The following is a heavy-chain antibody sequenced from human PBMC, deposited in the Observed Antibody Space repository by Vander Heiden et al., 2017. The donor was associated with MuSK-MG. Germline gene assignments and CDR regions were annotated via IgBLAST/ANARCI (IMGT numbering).Heavy chain of an antibody. V-gene: IGHV4-31*03. CDR1: GGSISSGGYY. D-gene: IGHD6-13*01. Sequence: QVQLQESGPGLVKPSQTLSLTCTVPGGSISSGGYYWSWIRQHPGKGLEWIGYIYYSGSTYYNPSLKSRVTISVDTSKNQFSLKLSSVTAADTAVYYCARAPREQLVHGGGYYYYYMDVWGKGTTVTVSS. J-gene: IGHJ6*03. CDR2: IYYSGST. CDR3: ARAPREQLVHGGGYYYYYMDV.